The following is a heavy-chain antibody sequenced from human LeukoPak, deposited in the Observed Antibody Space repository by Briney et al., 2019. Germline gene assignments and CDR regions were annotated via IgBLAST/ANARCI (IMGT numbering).Heavy chain of an antibody. J-gene: IGHJ5*02. Sequence: ASVKVSCKASGYTFTSNYMHWVRQAPGQGLEWMGVIAPSSGTTSYAQKFQGRVTMTRDTSTSTLYMELSSLTSEDTAVYYCARGPIWTTVTHPWGQGTLVTVSS. CDR1: GYTFTSNY. D-gene: IGHD4-11*01. CDR2: IAPSSGTT. V-gene: IGHV1-46*01. CDR3: ARGPIWTTVTHP.